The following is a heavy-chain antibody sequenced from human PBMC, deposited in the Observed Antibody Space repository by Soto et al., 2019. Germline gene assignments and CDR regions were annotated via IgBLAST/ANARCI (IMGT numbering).Heavy chain of an antibody. CDR1: GFTFDNCA. V-gene: IGHV3-23*01. J-gene: IGHJ6*02. D-gene: IGHD1-26*01. CDR2: ITGSGENT. CDR3: AKVSLGATTITDFYYYGMDV. Sequence: GGSLRLSCAASGFTFDNCAMNWVRQAPGKGLEWVSGITGSGENTYYADSVKGRFTISRDNSKNTLYVQLNSLRVEDTAIYYCAKVSLGATTITDFYYYGMDVWGQGTMVTVSS.